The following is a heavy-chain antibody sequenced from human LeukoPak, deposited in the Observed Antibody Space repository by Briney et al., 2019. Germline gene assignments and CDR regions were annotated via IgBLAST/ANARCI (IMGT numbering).Heavy chain of an antibody. Sequence: ASVTVSYKVSGYTLTELSMHWVRPAPGKGLAWMGGFDPEDGETIYAQKFQGRVTMTEDTSTDTAYMELSSLRSEDTAVYYCATGLGGAAAERNYWGQGTLVTVSS. CDR3: ATGLGGAAAERNY. V-gene: IGHV1-24*01. D-gene: IGHD6-13*01. CDR1: GYTLTELS. CDR2: FDPEDGET. J-gene: IGHJ4*02.